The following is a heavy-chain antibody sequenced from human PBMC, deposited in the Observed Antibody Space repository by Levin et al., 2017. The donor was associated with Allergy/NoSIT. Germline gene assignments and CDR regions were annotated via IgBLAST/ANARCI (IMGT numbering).Heavy chain of an antibody. V-gene: IGHV3-30-3*01. CDR3: ARDQGEVLRFLEWSATFDY. Sequence: GESLKISCAASGFTFSSYAMHWVRQAPGKGLEWVAVISYDGSNKYYADSVKGRFTISRDNSKNTLYLQMNSLRAEDTAVYYCARDQGEVLRFLEWSATFDYWGQGTLVTVSS. J-gene: IGHJ4*02. CDR2: ISYDGSNK. D-gene: IGHD3-3*01. CDR1: GFTFSSYA.